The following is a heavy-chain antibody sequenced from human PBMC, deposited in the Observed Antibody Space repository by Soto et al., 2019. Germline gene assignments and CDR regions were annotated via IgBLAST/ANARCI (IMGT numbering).Heavy chain of an antibody. D-gene: IGHD3-9*01. CDR2: ISGSGDST. CDR1: GFTFSIYA. V-gene: IGHV3-23*01. J-gene: IGHJ4*02. Sequence: HPGGSLRLSCAGSGFTFSIYAMNWVRQAPGEGLEWLSGISGSGDSTYYADSVKGRFTISRDNSKDTLYLQMNSLRAEDTAVYYCVKDRKALLTAYDYYWGQGTLVIVSS. CDR3: VKDRKALLTAYDYY.